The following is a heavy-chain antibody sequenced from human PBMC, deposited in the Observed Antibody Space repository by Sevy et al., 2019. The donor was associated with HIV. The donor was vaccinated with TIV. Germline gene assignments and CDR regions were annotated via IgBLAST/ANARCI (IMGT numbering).Heavy chain of an antibody. CDR2: ISNDGSDK. D-gene: IGHD6-13*01. CDR3: ARSWEQQLHDAFDI. J-gene: IGHJ3*02. V-gene: IGHV3-30*03. Sequence: GGSLRLSCAAAGFTFSRYGMHWARQAPGKGLEWVAVISNDGSDKEYADSVKGRFTISRDNAKNSLYLQMNSLRAEDTAVYYCARSWEQQLHDAFDIWGQGTMVTVSS. CDR1: GFTFSRYG.